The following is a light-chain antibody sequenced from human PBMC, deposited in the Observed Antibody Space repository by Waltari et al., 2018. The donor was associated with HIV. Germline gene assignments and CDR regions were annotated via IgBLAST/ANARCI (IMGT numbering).Light chain of an antibody. Sequence: DIQLTQSPPFLSASVGDRFTFTCRASPGILTYLAWYQQKPGKAPKVLIYDASTLQSGVPSRFSGSGSGTEFTLTISSLQPEDFATYYCHQLKSYPRTFGQGTKVEI. J-gene: IGKJ1*01. CDR2: DAS. CDR1: PGILTY. V-gene: IGKV1-9*01. CDR3: HQLKSYPRT.